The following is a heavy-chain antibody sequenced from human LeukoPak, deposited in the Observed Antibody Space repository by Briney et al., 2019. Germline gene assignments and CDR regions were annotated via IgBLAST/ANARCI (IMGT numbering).Heavy chain of an antibody. D-gene: IGHD3-22*01. Sequence: GGSLRLSCAASGFTFSNAWMSWVRQAPGKGLEWVGRIKSKTDGGTTDYAAPVKGRFTISRDDSKNTLYLQMNSLKTEDTAVYYCTTDWVPSITMIVVASWGQGTLVTVSS. CDR1: GFTFSNAW. J-gene: IGHJ4*02. CDR2: IKSKTDGGTT. V-gene: IGHV3-15*01. CDR3: TTDWVPSITMIVVAS.